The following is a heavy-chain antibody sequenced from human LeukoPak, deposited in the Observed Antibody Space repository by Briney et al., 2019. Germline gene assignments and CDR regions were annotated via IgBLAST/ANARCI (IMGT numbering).Heavy chain of an antibody. D-gene: IGHD1-14*01. CDR1: ARSLSSFS. Sequence: PSESLSLTCPVSARSLSSFSCSWVRQPAGKGLEWIGRIYSIGSTNYNPSLKSRVTMSIDTPKNQFSLNLRSVTAADTAVYYCARGQTDSYYNYMDVWGKGTTVTVSS. V-gene: IGHV4-4*07. CDR2: IYSIGST. J-gene: IGHJ6*03. CDR3: ARGQTDSYYNYMDV.